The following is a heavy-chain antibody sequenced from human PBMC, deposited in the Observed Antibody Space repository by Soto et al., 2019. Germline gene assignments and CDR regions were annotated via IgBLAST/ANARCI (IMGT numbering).Heavy chain of an antibody. V-gene: IGHV4-34*01. J-gene: IGHJ4*02. CDR1: GGSLRSSVFR. D-gene: IGHD6-19*01. Sequence: SETPPVTCTVSGGSLRSSVFRWSWLSQPPGKGLEWIGEINHSGSTNYNPSLKSRVTISVDTSKNQFSLKLSSVTAADTAVYYCARGRGGWYLSFPRPDFDYWGQGTLVTVSS. CDR2: INHSGST. CDR3: ARGRGGWYLSFPRPDFDY.